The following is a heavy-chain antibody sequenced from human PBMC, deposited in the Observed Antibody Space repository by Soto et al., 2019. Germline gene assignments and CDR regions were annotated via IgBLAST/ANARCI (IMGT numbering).Heavy chain of an antibody. V-gene: IGHV3-49*03. CDR2: IRSKAYGGTT. D-gene: IGHD3-10*01. Sequence: GGSLRLSCTASGFTFGGYAMSWFRQAPGKGLEWVGFIRSKAYGGTTEYAASVRGRFTIARDDSKSIAYLQMNSLKTEDTAVYYFNRDGAGSYYKIYYYGMDVWGQGTTVTVSS. CDR3: NRDGAGSYYKIYYYGMDV. J-gene: IGHJ6*02. CDR1: GFTFGGYA.